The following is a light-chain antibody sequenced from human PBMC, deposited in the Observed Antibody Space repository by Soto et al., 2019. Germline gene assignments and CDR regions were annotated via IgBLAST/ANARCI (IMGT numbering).Light chain of an antibody. Sequence: EIVLTQSPATLSVSPGERVTLSCRASQGIGDTLAWYQHKPGQTPRLLIYDISKRATGIPARFSGSGSATDFTLTISSLEPEDFAVYYCQHRSSWPITFGQGTRLEIK. J-gene: IGKJ5*01. V-gene: IGKV3D-11*01. CDR1: QGIGDT. CDR3: QHRSSWPIT. CDR2: DIS.